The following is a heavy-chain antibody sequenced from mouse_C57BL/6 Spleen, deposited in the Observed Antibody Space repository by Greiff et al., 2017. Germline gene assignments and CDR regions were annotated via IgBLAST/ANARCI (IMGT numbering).Heavy chain of an antibody. Sequence: EVQLVESGEGLVKPGGSLKLSCAASGFTFSSYAMSWVRQTPEKRLEWVAYISSGGDYIYYADTVKGRFTISRDNARNTLYLQMSSLKSEDTAMYYCTRDGGYYDYGRFAYWGQGTLVTVSA. D-gene: IGHD2-4*01. CDR1: GFTFSSYA. CDR3: TRDGGYYDYGRFAY. J-gene: IGHJ3*01. V-gene: IGHV5-9-1*02. CDR2: ISSGGDYI.